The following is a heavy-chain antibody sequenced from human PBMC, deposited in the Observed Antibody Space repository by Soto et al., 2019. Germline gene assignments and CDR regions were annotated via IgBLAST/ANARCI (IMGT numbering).Heavy chain of an antibody. CDR1: GFTFSSYA. CDR2: ISGSGGST. CDR3: AKEPSAARSYTGFDP. J-gene: IGHJ5*02. Sequence: GGSLRLSCAASGFTFSSYAMSWVRQAPGKGLEWVSAISGSGGSTYYADSVKGRFTISRDNSKNTLYLQMNSLRAEDTSVYYCAKEPSAARSYTGFDPWGQGTLVTVSS. D-gene: IGHD6-25*01. V-gene: IGHV3-23*01.